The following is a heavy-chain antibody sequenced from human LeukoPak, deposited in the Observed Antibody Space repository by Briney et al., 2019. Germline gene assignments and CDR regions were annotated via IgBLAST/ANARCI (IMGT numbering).Heavy chain of an antibody. CDR1: GFTFSSYE. J-gene: IGHJ4*02. D-gene: IGHD3-16*02. V-gene: IGHV3-21*01. CDR3: ARDSSLAWIDY. CDR2: ISSSSSYI. Sequence: GGSLRLSCAASGFTFSSYEMNWVRQAPGKGLEWVSSISSSSSYIYYADSVKGRFTIPRDNAKNSLYLQMNSLRAEDTAVYYCARDSSLAWIDYWGQGTLVTVSS.